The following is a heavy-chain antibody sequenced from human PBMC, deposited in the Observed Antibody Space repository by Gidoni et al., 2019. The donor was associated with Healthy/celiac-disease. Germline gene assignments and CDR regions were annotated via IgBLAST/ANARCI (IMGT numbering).Heavy chain of an antibody. Sequence: QVQLQESGPGLVKPSETLSLTCTVSGGSISSYYWSWIRQPPGKGLEWIGYIYYSGSTNYNPSLKSRVTISVDTSKNQFSLKLSSVTAADTAVYYCAGTDGSGSYWGQGTLVTVSS. V-gene: IGHV4-59*08. CDR1: GGSISSYY. CDR2: IYYSGST. D-gene: IGHD3-10*01. J-gene: IGHJ4*02. CDR3: AGTDGSGSY.